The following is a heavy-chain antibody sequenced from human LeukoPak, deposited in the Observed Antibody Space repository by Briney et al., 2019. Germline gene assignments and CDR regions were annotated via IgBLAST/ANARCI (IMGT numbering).Heavy chain of an antibody. J-gene: IGHJ4*02. CDR2: IRYDGTHK. Sequence: GGSLRLSCAASGFTFSTYGMHWVRQAPGKGLEWVAFIRYDGTHKFYTDSVKGRFTISRDNSKNTLYLQMNNLRAEDTALYYCARATNIPVAAGGNFDYWGQGTLVTVSS. V-gene: IGHV3-30*02. D-gene: IGHD6-19*01. CDR3: ARATNIPVAAGGNFDY. CDR1: GFTFSTYG.